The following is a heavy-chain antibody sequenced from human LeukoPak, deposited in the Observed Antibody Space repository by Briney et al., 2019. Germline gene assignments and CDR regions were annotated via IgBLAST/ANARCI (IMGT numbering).Heavy chain of an antibody. V-gene: IGHV1-8*03. CDR3: ARDRRYYYDSSGYYYAGEDY. CDR1: GYTFTSYD. CDR2: MNPNSGNT. Sequence: ASVKVSCKASGYTFTSYDINWVRQATGQGLEWMGWMNPNSGNTGYAQKFQGRVTITRNTSISTAYMELSSLRSEDTAVYYCARDRRYYYDSSGYYYAGEDYWGQGTLVTVSS. J-gene: IGHJ4*02. D-gene: IGHD3-22*01.